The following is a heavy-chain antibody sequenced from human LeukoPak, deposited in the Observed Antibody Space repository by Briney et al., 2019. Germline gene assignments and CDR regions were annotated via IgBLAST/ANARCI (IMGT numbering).Heavy chain of an antibody. D-gene: IGHD3-16*02. V-gene: IGHV1-18*01. J-gene: IGHJ5*02. CDR2: ISAHKGAT. CDR3: AREKPASFWFDP. Sequence: ASVKVSCKTSGYTFTSYGISWLRQAPGQGLEWMGWISAHKGATDYAQKFQGRLTMTRDTSTDTVYMELNSLTSEDTAVYFCAREKPASFWFDPWGQGALVTVSS. CDR1: GYTFTSYG.